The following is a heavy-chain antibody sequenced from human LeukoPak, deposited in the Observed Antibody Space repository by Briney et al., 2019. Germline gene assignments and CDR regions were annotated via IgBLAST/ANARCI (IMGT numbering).Heavy chain of an antibody. J-gene: IGHJ4*02. D-gene: IGHD3-22*01. CDR1: GFNFNIYA. Sequence: PGGSLRLSCAASGFNFNIYAMSWVRQAPGKGLEWVSSISSNSVYTYYGDSVKGRFTVSGDNYKNTLYLQMNSLRAEDTAIYYCAKDRPNYYESNGHYYRQDGDYWGQGTLVTVSS. CDR3: AKDRPNYYESNGHYYRQDGDY. CDR2: ISSNSVYT. V-gene: IGHV3-23*01.